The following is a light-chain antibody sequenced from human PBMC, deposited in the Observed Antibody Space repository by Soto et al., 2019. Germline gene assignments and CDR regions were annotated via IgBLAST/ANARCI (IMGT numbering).Light chain of an antibody. V-gene: IGKV1-39*01. CDR2: TAS. CDR1: QLINVY. Sequence: DIQLTQSPSSLSASLGDRVTIACRASQLINVYLNWYHQKPGKAPRLLIYTASNLQSGVPSRFSGTRSGTDFTLIISDLQAEDFATYYCQQTYSPLRTFGQGTKVDIK. CDR3: QQTYSPLRT. J-gene: IGKJ1*01.